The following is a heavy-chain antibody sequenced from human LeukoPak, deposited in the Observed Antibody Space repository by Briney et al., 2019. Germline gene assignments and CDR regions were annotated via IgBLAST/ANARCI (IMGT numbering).Heavy chain of an antibody. Sequence: GGSLRLSCAASGFTFSSFEMNWVRQAPGKGLEWVSYISSSCSTIYYADSVKGRFTISRDNAKNSLYLKMNSLRAEDTAVYYCARHYYDILTGYTRGWDYWGQGTLVTVSS. V-gene: IGHV3-48*03. CDR1: GFTFSSFE. D-gene: IGHD3-9*01. CDR2: ISSSCSTI. J-gene: IGHJ4*02. CDR3: ARHYYDILTGYTRGWDY.